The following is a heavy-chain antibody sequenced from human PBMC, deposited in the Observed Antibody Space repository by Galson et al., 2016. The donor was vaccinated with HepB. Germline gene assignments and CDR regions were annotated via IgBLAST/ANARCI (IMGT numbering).Heavy chain of an antibody. V-gene: IGHV3-9*01. CDR2: LSWNSGRI. CDR3: AKDMRRRQPNYSSWSGFDS. Sequence: SLRLSCAASGFTFSDYAMHWVRQAPGKGLELVSGLSWNSGRIAYADSMKGRFTISRDNAKNSLYLQMNSLRAEDTAFYYCAKDMRRRQPNYSSWSGFDSWGQGTLVTVSA. J-gene: IGHJ4*02. CDR1: GFTFSDYA. D-gene: IGHD6-6*01.